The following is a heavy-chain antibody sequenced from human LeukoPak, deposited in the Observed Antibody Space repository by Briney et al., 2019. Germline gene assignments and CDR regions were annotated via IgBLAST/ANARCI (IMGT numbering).Heavy chain of an antibody. V-gene: IGHV1-18*01. CDR3: ARDGHRRYHYNSSGREDAFDI. CDR2: ISTYNDYT. D-gene: IGHD3-22*01. CDR1: GYTFTNYG. J-gene: IGHJ3*02. Sequence: ASVKVSCKASGYTFTNYGISWVRQAPGQGLEWMGWISTYNDYTKYSQKLQGRVTMTTDTSTSTAYMELRSLTSDDTAVYYCARDGHRRYHYNSSGREDAFDIWGQGTMVTVSS.